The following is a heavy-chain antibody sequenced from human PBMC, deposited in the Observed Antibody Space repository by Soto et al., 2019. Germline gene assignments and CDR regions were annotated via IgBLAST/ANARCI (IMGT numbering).Heavy chain of an antibody. J-gene: IGHJ6*02. Sequence: QVQLVESGGGVVQPGRSLRLSCAASGFTFSSYAMHWVRQAPGKGLEWVAVISYDGSNKYYADSVKGRFTISRDNSKNPLYLQMNRLRAEDTAVYYWARRITGTYSYGMDVWGQGTTVTVSS. D-gene: IGHD1-7*01. CDR3: ARRITGTYSYGMDV. CDR1: GFTFSSYA. CDR2: ISYDGSNK. V-gene: IGHV3-30-3*01.